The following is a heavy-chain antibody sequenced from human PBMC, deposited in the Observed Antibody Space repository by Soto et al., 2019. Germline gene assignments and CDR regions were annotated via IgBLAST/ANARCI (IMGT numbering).Heavy chain of an antibody. CDR3: SKVGSERYSGQHSDY. V-gene: IGHV3-23*01. CDR1: GFTFSNYA. Sequence: EVQLLESGGGLVQPGGSLRLSCAASGFTFSNYAMNWVRQAPGKGLEWVSTISSSSGSTYYADSVKGRFTISRDNSKNFLSLLINSLRGDDTAVYYCSKVGSERYSGQHSDYWGQGTLVTISS. J-gene: IGHJ4*02. D-gene: IGHD5-12*01. CDR2: ISSSSGST.